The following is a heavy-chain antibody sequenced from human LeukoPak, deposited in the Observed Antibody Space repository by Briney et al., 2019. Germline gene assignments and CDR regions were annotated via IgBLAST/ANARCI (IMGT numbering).Heavy chain of an antibody. J-gene: IGHJ4*02. V-gene: IGHV3-23*01. CDR3: ARSRDGYKRLDS. D-gene: IGHD5-24*01. CDR2: ISGSGDTT. CDR1: GFTFSSYA. Sequence: PGESLRLSCAASGFTFSSYAMTWVRQAPGKGLEWVSVISGSGDTTYYADSVKGRFTISRDNSKNTLYLQMNSLRAEDTAVYFCARSRDGYKRLDSWGQGTLVTVSS.